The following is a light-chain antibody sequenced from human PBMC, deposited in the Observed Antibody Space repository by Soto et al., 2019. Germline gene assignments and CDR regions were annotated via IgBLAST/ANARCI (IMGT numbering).Light chain of an antibody. V-gene: IGLV2-14*01. Sequence: QSALTQHASVSGSPGQSITISFTGRSSDVGSYNYVSWYQLHPGKAPKLMIYEVSNRPSGVSNRFSGSKSGDTASLTISELQAEYEADYYCSLYTTRTTLYVFANGSKVTVL. J-gene: IGLJ1*01. CDR3: SLYTTRTTLYV. CDR1: SSDVGSYNY. CDR2: EVS.